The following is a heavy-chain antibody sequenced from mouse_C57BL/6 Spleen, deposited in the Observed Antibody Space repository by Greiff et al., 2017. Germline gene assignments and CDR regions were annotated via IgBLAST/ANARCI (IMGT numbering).Heavy chain of an antibody. CDR3: ARYDDYRAWFAY. J-gene: IGHJ3*01. V-gene: IGHV1-42*01. D-gene: IGHD2-3*01. CDR1: GYSFTGYY. CDR2: INPSTGGT. Sequence: EVKLQESGPELVKPGASVKISCKASGYSFTGYYMNWVKQSPEKSLEWIGEINPSTGGTTYNQKFKAKATLTVDKSSSTAYMQLKSLTSEDSAVYYCARYDDYRAWFAYWGQGTLVTVAA.